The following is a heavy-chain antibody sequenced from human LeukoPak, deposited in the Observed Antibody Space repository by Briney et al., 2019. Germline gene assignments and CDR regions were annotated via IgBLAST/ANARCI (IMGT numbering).Heavy chain of an antibody. J-gene: IGHJ5*02. CDR3: ARVIAAAGTRWYDP. V-gene: IGHV4-31*03. Sequence: SQTLSLTCTVSGGSISSGGYYWSWIRQHPGKGLEWIGYIYYSGSTYYNPSLKSRVTISVDTSKNQFSLKLSSVTAADTAVYYCARVIAAAGTRWYDPWGQGTLVTVSS. CDR2: IYYSGST. CDR1: GGSISSGGYY. D-gene: IGHD6-13*01.